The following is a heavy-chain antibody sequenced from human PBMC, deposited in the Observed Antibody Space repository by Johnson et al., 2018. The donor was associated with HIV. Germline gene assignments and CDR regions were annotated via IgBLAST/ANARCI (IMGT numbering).Heavy chain of an antibody. V-gene: IGHV3-13*01. J-gene: IGHJ3*02. CDR1: GFTFSSYD. CDR2: FGTAGDT. CDR3: AREAYWGGGCHEDAFDI. Sequence: VQLVESGGGLVQPGGSLRLSCAASGFTFSSYDMHWVRQVTGKGLEWVSGFGTAGDTYYPGSVKGRFTISRENAKNSLYLKMNSLRAEDTAVDYCAREAYWGGGCHEDAFDIWGQGTIVTVSS. D-gene: IGHD2-21*02.